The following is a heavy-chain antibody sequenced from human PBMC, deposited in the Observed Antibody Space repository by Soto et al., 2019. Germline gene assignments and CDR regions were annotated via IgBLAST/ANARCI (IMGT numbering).Heavy chain of an antibody. D-gene: IGHD5-18*01. CDR2: ISSSSSTI. CDR1: VFTFSSYS. J-gene: IGHJ4*02. CDR3: ARDTGYSYGYDY. V-gene: IGHV3-48*02. Sequence: PVGSLRLSCAASVFTFSSYSMNCVRQAPGKGLEWVSYISSSSSTIYYADSVKGRFTIYRDNAKNSLYLQMNSLRDEDTAVYYCARDTGYSYGYDYWGQGTLVTVSS.